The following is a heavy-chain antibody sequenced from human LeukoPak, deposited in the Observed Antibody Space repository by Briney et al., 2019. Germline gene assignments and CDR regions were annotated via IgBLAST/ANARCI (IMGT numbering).Heavy chain of an antibody. J-gene: IGHJ4*02. V-gene: IGHV3-23*01. CDR3: AKSSRVRAAAGTGFDY. CDR2: ISGSGGST. CDR1: GFTFSSYA. Sequence: GGSLRLSCAASGFTFSSYAMSWVRHAPGKGLEWVSAISGSGGSTYYADSVKGRFTISRDNSKNTLYLQMNSLRAEDTAVYYCAKSSRVRAAAGTGFDYWGQGTLVTVSS. D-gene: IGHD6-13*01.